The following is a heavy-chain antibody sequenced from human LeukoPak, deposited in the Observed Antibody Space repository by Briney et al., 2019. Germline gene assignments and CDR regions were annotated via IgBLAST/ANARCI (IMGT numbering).Heavy chain of an antibody. J-gene: IGHJ4*02. V-gene: IGHV4-34*01. CDR2: INHSGST. CDR1: GGSFSGYY. D-gene: IGHD3-22*01. Sequence: SETLSLTCAVYGGSFSGYYWSWIRQPPGKGLEWIGEINHSGSTNYNPSLKSRVTISVDTSKNQFSLKLGSVTAADTAVYYCTRGRYYDSSGYTFLGYWGQGTLVTVSS. CDR3: TRGRYYDSSGYTFLGY.